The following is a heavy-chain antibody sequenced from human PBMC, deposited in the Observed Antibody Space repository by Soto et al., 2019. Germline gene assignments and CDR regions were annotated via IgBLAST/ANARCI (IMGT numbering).Heavy chain of an antibody. D-gene: IGHD6-13*01. CDR3: TKYTHTSRYVYFGMDV. V-gene: IGHV3-49*03. CDR1: GFTCADYA. CDR2: IRNKACGATT. Sequence: SLRLCCATSGFTCADYAISWSRQAPGKGLEWVGVIRNKACGATTDYAASVKGRFSISRDDSKSIAYLQMNSLKSEDTGVYYCTKYTHTSRYVYFGMDVWGHGTTVTVSS. J-gene: IGHJ6*02.